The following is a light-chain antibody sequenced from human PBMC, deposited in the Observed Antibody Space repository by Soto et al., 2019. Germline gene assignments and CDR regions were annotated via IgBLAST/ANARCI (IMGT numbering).Light chain of an antibody. CDR2: GAS. CDR3: QQYGRPPRAT. Sequence: EIVMTQSPATLSVSPGETTSVACRASQSINSDVAWYQQKVGQTPRLLIHGASTRATGIAARFSGSGSGTEFTLSISKVEPEDFAVYYCQQYGRPPRATFGQGTRLEI. CDR1: QSINSD. V-gene: IGKV3D-15*01. J-gene: IGKJ5*01.